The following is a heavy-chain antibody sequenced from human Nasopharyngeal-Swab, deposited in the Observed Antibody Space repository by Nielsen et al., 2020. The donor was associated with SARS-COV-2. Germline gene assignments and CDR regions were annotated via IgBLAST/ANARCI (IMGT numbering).Heavy chain of an antibody. CDR1: VYTFTSYD. CDR2: MNPNSGNT. V-gene: IGHV1-8*01. J-gene: IGHJ6*02. Sequence: ASVQVSCKASVYTFTSYDINWVRQATGQGLEWMGWMNPNSGNTGYAQKFQGRVTMTRNTSISTAYMELSSLRSEDTAVYYCARDTRMSYYYYYGMDVWGQGTTVTVSS. CDR3: ARDTRMSYYYYYGMDV. D-gene: IGHD2-15*01.